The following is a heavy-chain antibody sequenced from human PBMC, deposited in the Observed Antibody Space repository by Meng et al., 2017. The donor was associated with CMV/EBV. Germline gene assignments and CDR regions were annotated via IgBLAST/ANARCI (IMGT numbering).Heavy chain of an antibody. V-gene: IGHV4-59*12. CDR1: EGSISNYS. CDR2: IYYSGST. J-gene: IGHJ6*02. Sequence: SETLSLTCKVSEGSISNYSWTWIRQPPGKGLEWIGDIYYSGSTNYNPSLKSRLTISVDTSKNDFSLKLSSVTAADTAVYYRARGWTKDRDVWGRGTTVTVSS. CDR3: ARGWTKDRDV. D-gene: IGHD3/OR15-3a*01.